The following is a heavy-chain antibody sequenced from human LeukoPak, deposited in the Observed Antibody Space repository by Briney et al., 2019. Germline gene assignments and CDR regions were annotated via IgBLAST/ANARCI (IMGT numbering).Heavy chain of an antibody. J-gene: IGHJ4*02. CDR1: GFTFSDCG. V-gene: IGHV3-33*01. D-gene: IGHD3-10*01. CDR3: ARDRGLSYKDY. Sequence: GRSLTLSCTASGFTFSDCGMHWVRRAPGKGLEWVSIIWYDGSQRHYADSVKGRFTISRDNSKNTLYLQMNSLRAEDTAVYYCARDRGLSYKDYWGQGTLVTVSS. CDR2: IWYDGSQR.